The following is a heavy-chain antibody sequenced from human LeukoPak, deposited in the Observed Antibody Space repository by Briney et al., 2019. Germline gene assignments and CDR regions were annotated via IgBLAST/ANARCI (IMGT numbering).Heavy chain of an antibody. D-gene: IGHD2-21*02. CDR3: ARDLGVETYYYYGMDV. V-gene: IGHV3-21*01. J-gene: IGHJ6*02. CDR2: ISSSSSYI. Sequence: GGSLRLSCPASGFTFSSYSMNWVRQAPGKGLEWVSSISSSSSYIYYADSVKGRFTISRDNAKNSLYLQMNSLRAEDTAVYYCARDLGVETYYYYGMDVWGQGTTVTVSS. CDR1: GFTFSSYS.